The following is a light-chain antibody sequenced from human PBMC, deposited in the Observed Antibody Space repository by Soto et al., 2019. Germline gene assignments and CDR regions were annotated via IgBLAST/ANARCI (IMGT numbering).Light chain of an antibody. CDR2: GAS. CDR1: ISDIGTYNL. V-gene: IGLV2-23*01. CDR3: CSYASSNTLV. J-gene: IGLJ2*01. Sequence: QSALTQPASVSGSPGQSITISCTGSISDIGTYNLVSWLQQHPGKAPKLMIYGASKRPSGVSNRFSGSKSGNTASLTISGLQAEDEADYYCCSYASSNTLVVGGGTKLTVL.